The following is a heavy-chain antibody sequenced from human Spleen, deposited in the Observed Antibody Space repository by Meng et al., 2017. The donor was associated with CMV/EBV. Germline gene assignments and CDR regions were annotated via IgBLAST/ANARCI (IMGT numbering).Heavy chain of an antibody. CDR1: GFTFSSYA. V-gene: IGHV3-23*01. CDR2: TSGSGDTT. J-gene: IGHJ3*02. CDR3: AKDRSRIAARPGAFDI. Sequence: GGSLRLSCAASGFTFSSYAMSWVLQAPGKGLEWVSATSGSGDTTYYADSVKGRFTTSRENSKNTLYLQMNSLRADDTAVYYCAKDRSRIAARPGAFDIWGQGTMVTVSS. D-gene: IGHD6-6*01.